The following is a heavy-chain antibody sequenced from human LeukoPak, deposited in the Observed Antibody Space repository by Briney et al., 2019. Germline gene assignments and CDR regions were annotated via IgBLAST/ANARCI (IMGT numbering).Heavy chain of an antibody. CDR1: GGSISSGGYH. J-gene: IGHJ4*02. V-gene: IGHV4-31*03. CDR2: IYYSGST. D-gene: IGHD3-22*01. CDR3: AKAVPGGGYPIFDY. Sequence: PSETLSLTCTVSGGSISSGGYHWSWIRHHPGKALEWIGNIYYSGSTYYNPSLKSRVTISVDTSKNQFSLKLSSVTAADTAVYYCAKAVPGGGYPIFDYWGQGTLVTVSS.